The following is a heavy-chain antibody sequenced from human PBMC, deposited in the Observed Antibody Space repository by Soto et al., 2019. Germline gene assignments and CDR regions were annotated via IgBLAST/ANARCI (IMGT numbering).Heavy chain of an antibody. D-gene: IGHD3-3*01. CDR2: INHSGST. CDR3: ARASNYDFWSGYSGRSHFDY. J-gene: IGHJ4*02. CDR1: GGSFSGYY. V-gene: IGHV4-34*01. Sequence: SETLSLTCAVYGGSFSGYYWSWIRQPPGKGLEWIGEINHSGSTNYNPPLKSRVTISVDTSKHQFSLKLSSVTAADTAVYYCARASNYDFWSGYSGRSHFDYWGQGTLVTVSS.